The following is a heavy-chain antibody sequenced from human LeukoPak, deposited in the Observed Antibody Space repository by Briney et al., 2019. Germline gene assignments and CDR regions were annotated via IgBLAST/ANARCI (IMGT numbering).Heavy chain of an antibody. J-gene: IGHJ4*02. D-gene: IGHD2-21*01. V-gene: IGHV1-18*01. CDR1: GYTFASYG. CDR3: ARDDVVVIAIPFDY. CDR2: ISAHNGNT. Sequence: ASVKVSWKASGYTFASYGISWVRQAPGQGLEWMGWISAHNGNTNYAQKLQGRVTMTTDTSTSTAYMELRSLRSDDTAVYYCARDDVVVIAIPFDYWGQGTLVTVSS.